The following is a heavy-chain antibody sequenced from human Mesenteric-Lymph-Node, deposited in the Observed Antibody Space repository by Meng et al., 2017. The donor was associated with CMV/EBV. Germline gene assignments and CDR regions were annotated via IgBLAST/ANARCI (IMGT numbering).Heavy chain of an antibody. Sequence: SETLSLTCTVSGSSVNSGSYYWSWIRQPPGKGLEWIGEINHSGSTNYNPSLKSRVTISVDTSKNQFSLKLSSVTAADTAVYYCARALTIFGVAIYYYGMDVWGQGTTVTVSS. J-gene: IGHJ6*02. CDR2: INHSGST. CDR3: ARALTIFGVAIYYYGMDV. V-gene: IGHV4-34*01. D-gene: IGHD3-3*01. CDR1: GSSVNSGSYY.